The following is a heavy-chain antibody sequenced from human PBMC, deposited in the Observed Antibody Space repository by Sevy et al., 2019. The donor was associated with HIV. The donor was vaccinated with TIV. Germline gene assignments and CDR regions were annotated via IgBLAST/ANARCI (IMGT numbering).Heavy chain of an antibody. CDR2: ISVSGGST. D-gene: IGHD2-2*01. CDR3: AKCSSTSCYDY. Sequence: GGSLRLSCAASGYIFSGYVMSWVRQAPGKGLEWISHISVSGGSTYYADSVKGRFTISRDNFKKTLDLQMNSLRAEDTAVYYCAKCSSTSCYDYWGQGTLVTVSS. CDR1: GYIFSGYV. J-gene: IGHJ4*02. V-gene: IGHV3-23*01.